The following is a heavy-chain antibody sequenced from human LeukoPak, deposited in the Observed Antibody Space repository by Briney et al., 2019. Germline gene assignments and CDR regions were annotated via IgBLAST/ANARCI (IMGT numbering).Heavy chain of an antibody. D-gene: IGHD3-3*01. CDR3: AQASIFGVVIGVY. J-gene: IGHJ4*02. V-gene: IGHV5-51*01. Sequence: GESLKISCQGSGYHFTSYWIGWVRPMPGKGLEWMGIIYPGDSDTRYSPSFQGQVTISADKSISTAYLQWSSLKASDTAMYYCAQASIFGVVIGVYWGQGTLVTVSS. CDR1: GYHFTSYW. CDR2: IYPGDSDT.